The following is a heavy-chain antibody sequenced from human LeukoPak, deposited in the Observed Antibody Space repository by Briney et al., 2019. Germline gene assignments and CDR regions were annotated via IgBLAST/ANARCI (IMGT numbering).Heavy chain of an antibody. J-gene: IGHJ4*02. CDR2: ISSSGSNT. CDR3: ARADSSSWFDY. Sequence: TGGSLRLSCAASGFNFSDYYMVWLRQATGKGPEWVSVISSSGSNTNYADSVRGRFTVSRDNDEDSLYLQMNRLRPEDSAVHYCARADSSSWFDYWGQGTLVTVSS. D-gene: IGHD6-13*01. V-gene: IGHV3-11*05. CDR1: GFNFSDYY.